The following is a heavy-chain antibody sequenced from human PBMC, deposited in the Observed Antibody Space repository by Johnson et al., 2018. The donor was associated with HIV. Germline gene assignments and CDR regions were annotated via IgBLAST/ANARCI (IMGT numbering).Heavy chain of an antibody. Sequence: QVQLVESGGGVVQPGGSLRLSCVASGFTFSSYGMHWVRQAPGKGLEWVAFIRYDGSIKYFADSVKGRFTISRDNSKNTLHLQMNSLRAEDTAVYYCAREGAWEVRPGAFDIWGQGTMVTVSS. CDR3: AREGAWEVRPGAFDI. D-gene: IGHD1-26*01. J-gene: IGHJ3*02. CDR2: IRYDGSIK. V-gene: IGHV3-30*02. CDR1: GFTFSSYG.